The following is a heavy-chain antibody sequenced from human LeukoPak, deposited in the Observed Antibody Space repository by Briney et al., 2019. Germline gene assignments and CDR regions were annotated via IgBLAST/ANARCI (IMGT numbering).Heavy chain of an antibody. D-gene: IGHD3-10*01. J-gene: IGHJ4*02. CDR3: ARGRTMVRGSRGCMGY. CDR2: MNPNSGNT. V-gene: IGHV1-8*02. CDR1: GYTFTGYY. Sequence: ASVKVSCKASGYTFTGYYMHRVRQATGQGLEWMGWMNPNSGNTGYAQKFQGRVTMTRNTSISTAYMELSSLRSEDTAVYYCARGRTMVRGSRGCMGYWGQGTLVTVSS.